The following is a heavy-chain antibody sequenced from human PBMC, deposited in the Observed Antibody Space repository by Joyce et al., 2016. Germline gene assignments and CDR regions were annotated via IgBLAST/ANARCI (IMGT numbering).Heavy chain of an antibody. J-gene: IGHJ4*02. CDR3: TRSSRTGYTAGWPDFDY. CDR2: MSYDGSHQ. Sequence: QVPLLESGGGVAQPGRSLRLSCEASEFAFSSHAMHWVRQAPGKGMEWVAVMSYDGSHQYYADSVRGRFTISRDNSQNTLYLQMNSLRVEDTAVYYCTRSSRTGYTAGWPDFDYWGQGTLVTVSS. CDR1: EFAFSSHA. V-gene: IGHV3-30*03. D-gene: IGHD2-2*02.